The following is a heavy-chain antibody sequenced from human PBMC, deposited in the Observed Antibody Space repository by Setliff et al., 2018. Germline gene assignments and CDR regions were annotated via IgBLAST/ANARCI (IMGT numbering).Heavy chain of an antibody. Sequence: RASVKVSCKASGHSFSSFSITWVRQAPGQGLEWMGWVSTYNGDTKYAQNFRGRVTMTTDMSTSTVYMELRTLRSDDTAVYFCARRPIALAGYRKGAFDIWGQGTMVTVSS. CDR2: VSTYNGDT. V-gene: IGHV1-18*01. D-gene: IGHD6-19*01. CDR3: ARRPIALAGYRKGAFDI. J-gene: IGHJ3*02. CDR1: GHSFSSFS.